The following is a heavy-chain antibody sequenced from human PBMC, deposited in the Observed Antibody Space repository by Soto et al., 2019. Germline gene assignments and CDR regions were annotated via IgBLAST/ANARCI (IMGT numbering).Heavy chain of an antibody. D-gene: IGHD1-26*01. V-gene: IGHV1-18*01. J-gene: IGHJ5*02. CDR3: ARSWYGGSEARFDP. CDR1: GYTFTSYG. Sequence: QVKLVQSGAEVKEPGASVKVSCKASGYTFTSYGISWVRQAPGQGLEWMGWISPYNGNTNYPQKLQGRVTMTTDTSASTAYMELRSLRSDDTAIYYCARSWYGGSEARFDPWGQGTLVTVSS. CDR2: ISPYNGNT.